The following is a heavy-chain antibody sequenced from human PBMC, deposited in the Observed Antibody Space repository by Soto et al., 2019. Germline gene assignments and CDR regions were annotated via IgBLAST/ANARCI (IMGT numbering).Heavy chain of an antibody. CDR2: IIPIFGTA. J-gene: IGHJ6*02. CDR1: GGTFSSYA. Sequence: GASVKVSCKASGGTFSSYAISWVRQAPGQGLEWMGGIIPIFGTANYAQKFQGRVTITADKSTSTAYMELSSLRSEDTAVYYCARTRYCSSTSCYTAEYYYYYGMDVWGQGTKVTVSS. CDR3: ARTRYCSSTSCYTAEYYYYYGMDV. D-gene: IGHD2-2*02. V-gene: IGHV1-69*06.